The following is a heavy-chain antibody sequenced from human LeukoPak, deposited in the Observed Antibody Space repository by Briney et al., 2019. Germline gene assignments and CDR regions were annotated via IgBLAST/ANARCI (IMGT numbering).Heavy chain of an antibody. J-gene: IGHJ6*03. D-gene: IGHD1-14*01. CDR2: INWNGDKT. Sequence: GESLRLSCAASGFTFDEYGMSWVRQAPGKGLEWVSGINWNGDKTGYSDSVRGRFTISRDNAKNSLYLQMNSLKVEDTALYYCAREVGTIGYYYYYMDVWGKGTTVAVSS. CDR1: GFTFDEYG. V-gene: IGHV3-20*04. CDR3: AREVGTIGYYYYYMDV.